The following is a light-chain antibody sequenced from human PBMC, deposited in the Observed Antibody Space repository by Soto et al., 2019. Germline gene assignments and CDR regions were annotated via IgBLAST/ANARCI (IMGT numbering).Light chain of an antibody. CDR1: SSDGGGYNY. Sequence: QSALTQPASVSGSPGQSITISCTGTSSDGGGYNYVSWYQQHPGKAPKLMIYEVSNRPSGVSNRFSGSKSGNTASLTISGLQAEDEADYYCSSYTSSSTWVVVGGGTKLTGL. CDR2: EVS. J-gene: IGLJ2*01. CDR3: SSYTSSSTWVV. V-gene: IGLV2-14*01.